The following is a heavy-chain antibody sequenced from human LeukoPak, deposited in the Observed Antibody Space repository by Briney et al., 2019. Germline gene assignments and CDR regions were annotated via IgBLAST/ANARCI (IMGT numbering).Heavy chain of an antibody. Sequence: GGSLRLPCAASGFTFTNAWMSWVRQAPGKGLEWVGLFKSKTDGGTTDYAAPVKGRFTISRDDSKNTLYLQMNSLKTEDTAVYYCTAGKNFGSYCEFDYWGQGTPVTVSS. CDR2: FKSKTDGGTT. CDR3: TAGKNFGSYCEFDY. V-gene: IGHV3-15*01. CDR1: GFTFTNAW. J-gene: IGHJ4*02. D-gene: IGHD1-26*01.